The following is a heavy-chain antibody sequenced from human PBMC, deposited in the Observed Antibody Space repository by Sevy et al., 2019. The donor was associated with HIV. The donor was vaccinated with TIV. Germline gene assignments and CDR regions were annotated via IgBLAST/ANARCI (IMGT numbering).Heavy chain of an antibody. CDR1: GGSISSGGYS. J-gene: IGHJ3*02. Sequence: SETLSPTCAVSGGSISSGGYSWSWIRQPPGKGLEWIGYIYHSGSTYYNPSLKSRVTISVDRSKNQFSLKLSSVTAADTAVYYCASRQNMITFGGVIVYDDSFDIWGQGTMVTVSS. V-gene: IGHV4-30-2*01. CDR3: ASRQNMITFGGVIVYDDSFDI. CDR2: IYHSGST. D-gene: IGHD3-16*02.